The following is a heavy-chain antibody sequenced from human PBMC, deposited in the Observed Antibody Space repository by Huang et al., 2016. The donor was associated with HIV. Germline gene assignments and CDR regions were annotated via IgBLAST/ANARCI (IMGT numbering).Heavy chain of an antibody. Sequence: EVQLVESGGGLVQPGGSLRLSCAASGFSISSYWMHWVRHAPGKGLVWVERINSDGSSTSYADSVKGRFTISRDNAKNTLYLQMNSLRAEDTAVYYCARDPRIQSWLNFFDYWGQGTLVSVSS. D-gene: IGHD3-22*01. CDR1: GFSISSYW. V-gene: IGHV3-74*01. CDR2: INSDGSST. CDR3: ARDPRIQSWLNFFDY. J-gene: IGHJ4*02.